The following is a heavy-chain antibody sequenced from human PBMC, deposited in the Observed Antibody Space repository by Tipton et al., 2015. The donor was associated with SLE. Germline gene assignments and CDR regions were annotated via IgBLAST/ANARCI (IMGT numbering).Heavy chain of an antibody. V-gene: IGHV3-74*01. CDR1: GFHFGSYW. CDR2: SNEDGGIT. D-gene: IGHD3-3*02. Sequence: SLRLSCVVSGFHFGSYWMHWVRQAPGKGLVWVSRSNEDGGITSYADSVKGRFTISRDNARNTLYLQMNSLRAEDTAVYYCVSPFDLGYWGQGTLVTVSS. CDR3: VSPFDLGY. J-gene: IGHJ4*02.